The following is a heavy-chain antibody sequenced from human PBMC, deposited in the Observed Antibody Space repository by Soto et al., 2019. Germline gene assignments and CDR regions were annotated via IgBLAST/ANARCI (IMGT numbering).Heavy chain of an antibody. J-gene: IGHJ6*02. CDR2: INPSGGST. D-gene: IGHD3-22*01. Sequence: GASVKVSCKASGYTFTCYYMHWVRQAPGQGLEWMGIINPSGGSTSYAQKFQGRVTMTRDTSTSTVYMELSSLRSEDTAVYYCARGSITMIVVVPPGPGMDVWGQGTTVTVSS. CDR3: ARGSITMIVVVPPGPGMDV. V-gene: IGHV1-46*01. CDR1: GYTFTCYY.